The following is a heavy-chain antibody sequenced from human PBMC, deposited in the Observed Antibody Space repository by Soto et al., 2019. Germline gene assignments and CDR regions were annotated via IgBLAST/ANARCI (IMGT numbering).Heavy chain of an antibody. V-gene: IGHV3-53*01. Sequence: GALRVSCAASGFTFISNYMSWVRQAPGKGLEWVSVIYSGGSTYYADSVKGRFTISRDNSKNTLYLQMNSLRAEDTAVYYCARIDSSGYCLDYWGQGTLVTVSS. CDR3: ARIDSSGYCLDY. CDR1: GFTFISNY. D-gene: IGHD3-22*01. J-gene: IGHJ4*02. CDR2: IYSGGST.